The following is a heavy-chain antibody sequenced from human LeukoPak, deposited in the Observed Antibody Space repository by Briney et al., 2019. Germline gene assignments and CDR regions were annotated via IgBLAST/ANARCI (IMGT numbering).Heavy chain of an antibody. V-gene: IGHV1-18*01. D-gene: IGHD3-10*01. J-gene: IGHJ4*02. CDR3: ARDRRFVLWFGELFDY. CDR2: ISAYNGNT. Sequence: ASVKVSCKASGYTFTSYGISWVRQAPGQGLEWMGWISAYNGNTNYAQKLQGRVTMTTDTSTSTAYMELRSLRSDDTAVYYCARDRRFVLWFGELFDYWGQGTLVTVSS. CDR1: GYTFTSYG.